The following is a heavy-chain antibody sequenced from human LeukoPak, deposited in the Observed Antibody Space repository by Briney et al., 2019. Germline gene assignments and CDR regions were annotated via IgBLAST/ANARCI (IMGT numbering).Heavy chain of an antibody. CDR1: GYTFTSCG. CDR2: ISAYNGNT. V-gene: IGHV1-18*04. Sequence: ASVKVSCKASGYTFTSCGISWVRQAPGQGLEWMGWISAYNGNTNHAQKLQGRVTMTTDTSTSTAYMELRSLRSDDTAVYYCARDKPAVTTSYYYGMDVWGKGTTVTVSS. J-gene: IGHJ6*04. D-gene: IGHD4-17*01. CDR3: ARDKPAVTTSYYYGMDV.